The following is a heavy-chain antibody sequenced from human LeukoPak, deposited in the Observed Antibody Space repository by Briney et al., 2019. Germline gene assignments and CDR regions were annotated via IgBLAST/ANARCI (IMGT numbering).Heavy chain of an antibody. CDR2: ISGSGATT. V-gene: IGHV3-23*01. Sequence: PGGSLRLSCAASGFTCISYAMTWVRQAPGKGLEWVSGISGSGATTYYADSVKGRFTTSRDNSKNTLYLQTNSLRAEDTAVYYCAKADYDRSGYSFARIFQQWGQGTLVTVSS. CDR1: GFTCISYA. D-gene: IGHD3-22*01. J-gene: IGHJ1*01. CDR3: AKADYDRSGYSFARIFQQ.